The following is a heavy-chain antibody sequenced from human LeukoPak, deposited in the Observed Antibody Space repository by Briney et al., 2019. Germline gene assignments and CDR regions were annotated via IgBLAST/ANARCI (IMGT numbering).Heavy chain of an antibody. J-gene: IGHJ4*02. D-gene: IGHD6-19*01. CDR1: GFTFSSYS. CDR3: ARGETSIAVAGEIDY. V-gene: IGHV3-21*01. Sequence: PGGSLRLSCAASGFTFSSYSMNWVRQAPGKGLEWVSSISSSSSYIYYADSVKGRFTISRDNAKNSLYLQMNSLRAEDTAVYYCARGETSIAVAGEIDYWGQGTLVTVSS. CDR2: ISSSSSYI.